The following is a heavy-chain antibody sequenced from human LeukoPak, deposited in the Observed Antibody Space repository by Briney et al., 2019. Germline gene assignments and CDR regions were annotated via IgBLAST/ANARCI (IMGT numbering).Heavy chain of an antibody. V-gene: IGHV1-2*02. Sequence: ASVKVSCKASGYTFTGYYMHWVRQAPGQGLEWMGWINPNSGGTNYAQKFQGRVTMTRDTSISTAYMELSRLRSDDTAVYYCAKGGSYYGSYYYYYMDVWGKGTTVTVSS. D-gene: IGHD1-26*01. J-gene: IGHJ6*03. CDR1: GYTFTGYY. CDR2: INPNSGGT. CDR3: AKGGSYYGSYYYYYMDV.